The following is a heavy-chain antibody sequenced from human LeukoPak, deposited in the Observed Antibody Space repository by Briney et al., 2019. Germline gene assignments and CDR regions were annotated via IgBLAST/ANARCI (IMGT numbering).Heavy chain of an antibody. CDR3: ARDAPSYGFDY. J-gene: IGHJ4*02. V-gene: IGHV3-66*01. CDR2: IYSGGST. CDR1: GFTVSSNY. D-gene: IGHD3-10*01. Sequence: PGGSLRLSCAASGFTVSSNYMSWVRQAPGKGLEWVSVIYSGGSTYYADSVKGRFTISRDNSKNTVYLQMNSLRAEDTAVYYCARDAPSYGFDYWGQGTLVTVSS.